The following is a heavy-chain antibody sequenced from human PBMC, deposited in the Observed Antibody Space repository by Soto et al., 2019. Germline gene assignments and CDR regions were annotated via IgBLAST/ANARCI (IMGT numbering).Heavy chain of an antibody. V-gene: IGHV1-18*01. CDR1: GYTFTSYG. J-gene: IGHJ4*02. D-gene: IGHD3-22*01. CDR2: ISAYNGNT. Sequence: QVQLVQSGAEVKKPGASVKVSCKASGYTFTSYGISWVRQAPGQGLEWMGWISAYNGNTNYAQKRQGRVTVTTDTSTSTAYRQLRSLRSDDTAGYYCARGQATMIVVVGDYWGQGTLVTVSS. CDR3: ARGQATMIVVVGDY.